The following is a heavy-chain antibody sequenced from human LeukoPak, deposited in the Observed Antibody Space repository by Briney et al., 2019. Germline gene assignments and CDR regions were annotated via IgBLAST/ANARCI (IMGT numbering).Heavy chain of an antibody. CDR1: GFTVSSNY. V-gene: IGHV3-53*01. J-gene: IGHJ4*02. Sequence: GGSLRLSCAASGFTVSSNYMSWVRQTPGKGLEWVSVIYNNGVTYYADSVKGRFTISRDNSKNTLYLQMNSLRVEDTAVYYCVRSYYDILTGLAHFDYWGQGTLVTVSS. D-gene: IGHD3-9*01. CDR2: IYNNGVT. CDR3: VRSYYDILTGLAHFDY.